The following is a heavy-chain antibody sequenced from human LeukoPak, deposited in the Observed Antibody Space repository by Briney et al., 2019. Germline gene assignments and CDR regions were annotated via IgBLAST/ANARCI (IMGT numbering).Heavy chain of an antibody. CDR3: ARRMGQRLGVDAFDV. CDR1: GGSISSYY. Sequence: PSETLSLTCTVSGGSISSYYWNWIRQSPGKGLEWIGYIYYSGRTNYNPSLKSRVTISVDTSKNQFSLKLSSVTAADTAVYFCARRMGQRLGVDAFDVWGQGTMVTVSS. CDR2: IYYSGRT. V-gene: IGHV4-59*01. D-gene: IGHD6-25*01. J-gene: IGHJ3*01.